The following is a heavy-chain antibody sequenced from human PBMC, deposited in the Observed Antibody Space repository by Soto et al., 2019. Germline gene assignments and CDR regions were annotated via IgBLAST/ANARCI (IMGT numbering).Heavy chain of an antibody. V-gene: IGHV4-39*01. J-gene: IGHJ4*02. Sequence: ETLSLTCTVSGGSISSRDSYWGWIRQPPGKGLEWIGSFHYSGSTYYNPSLKSRVTVSVDTSKNQLSLRVTSVTAADTAVYYCARGFGRSHFDYWGQGTLVTVSS. CDR3: ARGFGRSHFDY. D-gene: IGHD3-16*01. CDR2: FHYSGST. CDR1: GGSISSRDSY.